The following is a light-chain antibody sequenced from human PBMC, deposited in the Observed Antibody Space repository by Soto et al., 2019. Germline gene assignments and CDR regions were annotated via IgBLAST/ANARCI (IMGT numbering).Light chain of an antibody. Sequence: DIVVTQSPLTLPVTPGETASISCRSSPSLLHSNGYNYLDWYLQKPGQSPQLLIYLGSNRASGVHDRFSGSGSGTEFTLNISRVEAEDVGVYYCVQALQSPPWTFGQGTKVDIK. CDR3: VQALQSPPWT. CDR1: PSLLHSNGYNY. CDR2: LGS. V-gene: IGKV2-28*01. J-gene: IGKJ1*01.